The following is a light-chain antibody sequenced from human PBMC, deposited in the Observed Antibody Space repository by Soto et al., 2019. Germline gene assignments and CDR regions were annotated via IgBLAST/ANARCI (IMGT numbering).Light chain of an antibody. CDR2: AAS. V-gene: IGKV1-39*01. J-gene: IGKJ3*01. CDR3: QQSYSTPRGFT. Sequence: DIQMTQSPSSLSASVGDRVTITCRASQSISSYLNWYQQKPGKAPKLLIYAASSLQSGVPSRFNGSGSGTDFTLTISSLQPEDFATYYCQQSYSTPRGFTFGPGTKVDIK. CDR1: QSISSY.